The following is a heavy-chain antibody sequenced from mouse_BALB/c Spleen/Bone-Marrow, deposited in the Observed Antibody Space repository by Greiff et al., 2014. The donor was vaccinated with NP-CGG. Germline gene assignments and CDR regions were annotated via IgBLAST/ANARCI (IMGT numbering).Heavy chain of an antibody. V-gene: IGHV1-9*01. CDR2: ILPGSGST. Sequence: QVQLQQPGAELMKPGASVKISCKATGYTFSSYWIEWVKQRPGHGLEWIGEILPGSGSTNYNEKFKGKATFTADTSSNTAYMQLSSLTSEDSAVYYCVNYYAMDYWGQGTSVTVSS. J-gene: IGHJ4*01. CDR3: VNYYAMDY. CDR1: GYTFSSYW.